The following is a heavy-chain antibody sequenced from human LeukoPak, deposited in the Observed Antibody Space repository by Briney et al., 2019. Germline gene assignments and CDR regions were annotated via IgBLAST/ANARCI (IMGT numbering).Heavy chain of an antibody. CDR1: GGSFSGYY. CDR3: AIYVDTAMVGSSDY. J-gene: IGHJ4*02. CDR2: INHSGST. V-gene: IGHV4-34*01. Sequence: SETLSLTCAVYGGSFSGYYWSWIRQPPGKRLEWIGEINHSGSTNYNPSLKSRVTISVDTSKNQFSLKLSSVTAADTAVYYCAIYVDTAMVGSSDYWGQGTLVTVSS. D-gene: IGHD5-18*01.